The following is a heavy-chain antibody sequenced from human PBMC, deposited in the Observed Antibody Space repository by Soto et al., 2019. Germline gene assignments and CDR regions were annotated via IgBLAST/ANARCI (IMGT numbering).Heavy chain of an antibody. CDR1: GYTFTSYG. Sequence: ASVKVSFKASGYTFTSYGISWVRQAPGQGLEWMGWISAYNGNTNYAQKLQGRVTMTTDTSTSTAYMELRSLRSDDTAVYYCAIDRGPPNILTGYCIDYWGQGTLVTVSS. CDR2: ISAYNGNT. V-gene: IGHV1-18*01. J-gene: IGHJ4*02. CDR3: AIDRGPPNILTGYCIDY. D-gene: IGHD3-9*01.